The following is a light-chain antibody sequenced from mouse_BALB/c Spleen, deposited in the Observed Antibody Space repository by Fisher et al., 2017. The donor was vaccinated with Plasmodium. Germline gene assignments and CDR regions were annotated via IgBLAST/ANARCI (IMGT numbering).Light chain of an antibody. CDR2: YSS. J-gene: IGKJ5*01. CDR3: QQSDSWPLT. V-gene: IGKV5-45*01. Sequence: DIVMTRSTATLSVTPGDRVSLSCRASQSISNYLHWYQQKSHESPRLLISYSSQSISGIPSRFSGSGSGTDFTLSINSVGTEDFGMYFCQQSDSWPLTFGAGTKLELK. CDR1: QSISNY.